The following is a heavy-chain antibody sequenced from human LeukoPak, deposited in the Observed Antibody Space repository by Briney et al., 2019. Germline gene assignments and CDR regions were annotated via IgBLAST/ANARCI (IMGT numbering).Heavy chain of an antibody. CDR3: ARASRAGFDY. D-gene: IGHD3-10*01. V-gene: IGHV4-59*01. J-gene: IGHJ4*02. Sequence: PSETLSLTCTVSGGSISSYYWSWIRQPPGKGLEWIGYIYYSGSTNYNPSLKSRVTISVDMSKNQFSLKLSSVTAADTAVYYCARASRAGFDYWGQGTLVTVSS. CDR2: IYYSGST. CDR1: GGSISSYY.